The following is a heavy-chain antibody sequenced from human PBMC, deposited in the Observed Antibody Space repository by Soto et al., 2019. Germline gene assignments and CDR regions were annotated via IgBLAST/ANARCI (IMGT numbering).Heavy chain of an antibody. D-gene: IGHD4-17*01. J-gene: IGHJ4*02. CDR1: GGTLTSYW. CDR3: ARVNDYGDYVGVFY. Sequence: PGGPLRLSCAASGGTLTSYWMHWVSQSQGKGLVWVSRINSDGSSTSYGDPVKGRFPISRDNAKNTLYLQMNSLRAEDTAVYYCARVNDYGDYVGVFYWGQGTLVTVSS. CDR2: INSDGSST. V-gene: IGHV3-74*01.